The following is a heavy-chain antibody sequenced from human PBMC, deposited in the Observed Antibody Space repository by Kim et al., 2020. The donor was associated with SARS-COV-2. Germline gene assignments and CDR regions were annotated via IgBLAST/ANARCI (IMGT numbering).Heavy chain of an antibody. J-gene: IGHJ3*02. CDR1: GFTFSDYY. V-gene: IGHV3-11*01. CDR3: ARAPIVVVTAIPDAFDI. Sequence: GGSLRLSCAASGFTFSDYYMSWIRQAPGKGLEWVSYISSSGSTIYYADSVKGRFTISRDNAKNSLYLQMNSLRAEDTAVYYCARAPIVVVTAIPDAFDIWGQGTMVTVSS. CDR2: ISSSGSTI. D-gene: IGHD2-21*02.